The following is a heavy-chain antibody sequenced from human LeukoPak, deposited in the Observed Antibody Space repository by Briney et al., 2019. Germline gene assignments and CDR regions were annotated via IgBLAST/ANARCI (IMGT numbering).Heavy chain of an antibody. J-gene: IGHJ4*02. CDR3: ARAEETYYYDSSGYYVY. V-gene: IGHV3-11*01. D-gene: IGHD3-22*01. CDR2: ISSRGSTI. Sequence: GGSLRLSCAASGFAFSDYYMTWIRQAPGKGLEWVSYISSRGSTIYYADSVKGRFTISRDNAKNSLYLQVNSLRAEDTAVYYCARAEETYYYDSSGYYVYWGQGTLATVSS. CDR1: GFAFSDYY.